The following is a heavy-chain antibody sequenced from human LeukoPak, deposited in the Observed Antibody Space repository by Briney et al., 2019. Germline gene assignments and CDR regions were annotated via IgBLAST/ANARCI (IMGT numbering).Heavy chain of an antibody. CDR2: ISGSRGYT. J-gene: IGHJ6*03. V-gene: IGHV3-21*01. D-gene: IGHD3-10*01. CDR3: ARDRVVRGVMMFRDYYYMDV. Sequence: PGGSLRLSCAASGFTFSSYTMTWVRQAPGQGLEWISSISGSRGYTYYADSLKGRFTISRDNAKNSLNLQMNSLRGEDTAVYYCARDRVVRGVMMFRDYYYMDVWGKGTTVTISS. CDR1: GFTFSSYT.